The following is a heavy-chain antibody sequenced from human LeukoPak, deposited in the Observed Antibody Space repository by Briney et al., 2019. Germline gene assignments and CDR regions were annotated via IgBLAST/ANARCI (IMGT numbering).Heavy chain of an antibody. Sequence: GGSLRLSCAPSGFTFSIYWMSWVRQAPGKGLEWVANINQDGGEEYYVDSLKGRFTISRDNAKNSLYLQMNSLRADDTAVYYCARYCSIGSCFDYCGQGALVTVSS. J-gene: IGHJ4*02. V-gene: IGHV3-7*04. D-gene: IGHD2-15*01. CDR1: GFTFSIYW. CDR3: ARYCSIGSCFDY. CDR2: INQDGGEE.